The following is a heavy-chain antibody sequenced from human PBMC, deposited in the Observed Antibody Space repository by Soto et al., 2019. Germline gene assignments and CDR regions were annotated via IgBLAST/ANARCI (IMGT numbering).Heavy chain of an antibody. D-gene: IGHD6-13*01. CDR1: GGSISSGGYY. Sequence: SETLSLTCTVSGGSISSGGYYWSWIRQHPGKGLEWIGYIYYSGSTYYKPSLKSRVTISVDTSKNQFSLKLSSVTAADTAVYYCARAYSSSWPFDYWGQGTLVTVSS. CDR3: ARAYSSSWPFDY. V-gene: IGHV4-31*03. J-gene: IGHJ4*02. CDR2: IYYSGST.